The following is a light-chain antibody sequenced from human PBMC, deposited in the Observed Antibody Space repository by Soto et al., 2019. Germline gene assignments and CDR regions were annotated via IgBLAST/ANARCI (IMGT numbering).Light chain of an antibody. CDR3: LSKTSTISYV. V-gene: IGLV2-14*01. Sequence: QSLLGPPSSVRGSPGQSIAISCTGTTIDVGGYNYVSWYQQHPGKVPKLLIHEVSNRPSGVSNRFSGSKSGNTASLTISGLQAEDEADYYCLSKTSTISYVFGTGTKVTV. J-gene: IGLJ1*01. CDR2: EVS. CDR1: TIDVGGYNY.